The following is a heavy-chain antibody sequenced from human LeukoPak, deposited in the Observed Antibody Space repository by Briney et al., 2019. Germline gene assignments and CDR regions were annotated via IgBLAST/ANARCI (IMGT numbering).Heavy chain of an antibody. CDR3: ARSARSLYFDY. V-gene: IGHV5-51*01. D-gene: IGHD1-26*01. CDR2: T. J-gene: IGHJ4*02. Sequence: TRYSPSVQGQVTISADKSISTAYLQWSSLKASDTAMYYYARSARSLYFDYWGQGTLVTVSS.